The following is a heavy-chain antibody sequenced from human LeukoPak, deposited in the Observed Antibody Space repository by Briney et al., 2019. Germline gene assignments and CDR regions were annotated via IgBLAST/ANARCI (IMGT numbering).Heavy chain of an antibody. V-gene: IGHV4-34*01. CDR2: INHSGST. CDR1: GGSFSDYY. Sequence: PSETLSLTCAVYGGSFSDYYWSWIRQPPGKGLEWIGEINHSGSTNYNPSLKSRVTISIDTSKKQFSLKLSSVTAADTAVYYCASLRWLHQTYYFDYWGQGTLVTVSS. CDR3: ASLRWLHQTYYFDY. D-gene: IGHD5-24*01. J-gene: IGHJ4*02.